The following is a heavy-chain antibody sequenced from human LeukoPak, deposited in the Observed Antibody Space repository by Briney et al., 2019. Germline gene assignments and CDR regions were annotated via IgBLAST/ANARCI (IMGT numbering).Heavy chain of an antibody. J-gene: IGHJ4*02. D-gene: IGHD6-13*01. V-gene: IGHV3-48*02. Sequence: PGGSLRLSCAASGFTFSRFGMNWVRQAPGKGLEWVSYISSTGSPIYYADSVKGRFTISRDNAKNSLYLQMNSLRDDDTAVYYCAREGTPYSSSWYAAYWGQGTLVTVSS. CDR3: AREGTPYSSSWYAAY. CDR2: ISSTGSPI. CDR1: GFTFSRFG.